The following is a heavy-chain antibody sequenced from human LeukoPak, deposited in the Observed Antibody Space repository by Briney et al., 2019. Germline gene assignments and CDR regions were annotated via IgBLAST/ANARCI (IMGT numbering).Heavy chain of an antibody. Sequence: SETLSLTCTVSGGSISSYYWSWIRQPPGKGLEWIGYIYYSGSTNYNPSLKSRVTISVDTSKNQFSLKLSSVTAADTAVYYCASTPLGGNWFDPWGQGTLVTVSS. CDR1: GGSISSYY. CDR3: ASTPLGGNWFDP. CDR2: IYYSGST. J-gene: IGHJ5*02. V-gene: IGHV4-59*01.